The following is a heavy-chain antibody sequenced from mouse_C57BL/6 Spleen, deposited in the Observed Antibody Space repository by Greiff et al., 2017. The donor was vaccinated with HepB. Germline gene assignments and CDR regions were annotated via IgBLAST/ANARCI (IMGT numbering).Heavy chain of an antibody. Sequence: VQLQESGPELVKPGASVKISCKASGYSFTSYYIHWVKQRPGQGLEWIGWIYPGSGNTKYNEKFKGKATLTADTSSSTAYMQLSSLTSEDSAVYYCARSAYYDHGGWYFDVWGTGTTVTVSS. V-gene: IGHV1-66*01. CDR1: GYSFTSYY. D-gene: IGHD2-4*01. CDR3: ARSAYYDHGGWYFDV. CDR2: IYPGSGNT. J-gene: IGHJ1*03.